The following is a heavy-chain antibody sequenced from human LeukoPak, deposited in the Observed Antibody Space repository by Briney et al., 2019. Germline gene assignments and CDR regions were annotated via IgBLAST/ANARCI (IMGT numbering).Heavy chain of an antibody. D-gene: IGHD6-13*01. CDR3: ARRGRAAAGNLDY. CDR2: IYYSGST. CDR1: GGSISSGGYY. J-gene: IGHJ4*02. V-gene: IGHV4-31*03. Sequence: SETLSLTCTVSGGSISSGGYYWSWIRQHPGKGLEWIGYIYYSGSTYYNPSLKSRVTISVDTSKKQFSLKLSSVTAADTAVYYCARRGRAAAGNLDYWGQGTLVTVSS.